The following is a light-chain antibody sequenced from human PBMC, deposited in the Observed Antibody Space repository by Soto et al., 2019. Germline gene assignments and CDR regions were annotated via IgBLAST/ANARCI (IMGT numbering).Light chain of an antibody. CDR2: GAS. J-gene: IGKJ1*01. V-gene: IGKV3-15*01. CDR1: QSVSSN. Sequence: EIVMTQSPATLSVSPGVRATLSCRASQSVSSNLAWYQQTPGQAPRLLIYGASTRATGIPARFSGSGSGTEFTLTISSLQSEDFAVYYCQQYTYWRTFGQGTKVDIK. CDR3: QQYTYWRT.